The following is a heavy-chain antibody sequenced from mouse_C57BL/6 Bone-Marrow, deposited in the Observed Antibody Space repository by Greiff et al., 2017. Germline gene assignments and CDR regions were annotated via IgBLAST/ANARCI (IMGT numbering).Heavy chain of an antibody. CDR3: ARSYYDWDGKGY. Sequence: QVQLKQSGAELAKPGASVKLSCTASGYTFTSYWMHWVKQRPGQGLEWIGYINPSSGYTKYTQKFKDTATLTADKSSSTAYMQLSSLTYEDSAVYYCARSYYDWDGKGYWGQGTTLTVSA. J-gene: IGHJ2*01. D-gene: IGHD2-4*01. V-gene: IGHV1-7*01. CDR1: GYTFTSYW. CDR2: INPSSGYT.